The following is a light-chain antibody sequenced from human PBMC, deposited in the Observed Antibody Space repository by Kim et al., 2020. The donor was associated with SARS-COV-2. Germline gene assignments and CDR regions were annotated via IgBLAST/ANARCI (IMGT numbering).Light chain of an antibody. Sequence: QSVLTQPPSVSGSPGQSVTISCTGTSSDVGGYNYVSWYQQHPGRAPKLMIYEVSKRPSGVADRSSGSKSGNTASLTVSGLQAEEEADYYCSSYAGRNHYGFVFGSGTKVTVL. CDR3: SSYAGRNHYGFV. J-gene: IGLJ1*01. CDR1: SSDVGGYNY. CDR2: EVS. V-gene: IGLV2-8*01.